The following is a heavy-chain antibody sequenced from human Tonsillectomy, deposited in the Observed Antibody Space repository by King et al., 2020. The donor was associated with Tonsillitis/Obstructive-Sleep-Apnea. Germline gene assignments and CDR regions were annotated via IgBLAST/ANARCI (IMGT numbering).Heavy chain of an antibody. CDR2: IKQDGSTK. CDR1: GFTFSTYW. D-gene: IGHD6-19*01. CDR3: ARDXXPXXSSVXXDALXI. J-gene: IGHJ3*02. V-gene: IGHV3-7*03. Sequence: VQLVESGGGLVQPGGSLRLSCAASGFTFSTYWMMWVRQAPGRGLEWVANIKQDGSTKNYVDSVTGRFTISRDNAKRSLYLQMDSLRAEDTAVYYCARDXXPXXSSVXXDALXIWGXXTMXTVS.